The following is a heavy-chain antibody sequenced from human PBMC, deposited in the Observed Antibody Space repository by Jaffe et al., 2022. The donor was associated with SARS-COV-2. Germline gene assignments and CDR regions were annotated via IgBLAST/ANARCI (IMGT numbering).Heavy chain of an antibody. CDR1: GFTFSSYA. CDR3: AKEDIVVVVAATALFDY. J-gene: IGHJ4*02. CDR2: ISGSGGST. D-gene: IGHD2-15*01. V-gene: IGHV3-23*01. Sequence: EVQLLESGGGLVQPGGSLRLSCAASGFTFSSYAMSWVRQAPGKGLEWVSAISGSGGSTYYADSVKGRFTISRDNSKNTLYLQMNSLRAEDTAVYYCAKEDIVVVVAATALFDYWGQGTLVTVSS.